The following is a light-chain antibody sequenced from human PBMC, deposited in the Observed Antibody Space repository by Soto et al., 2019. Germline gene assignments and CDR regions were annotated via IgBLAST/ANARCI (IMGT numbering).Light chain of an antibody. V-gene: IGKV1-5*01. CDR3: QQYNSYSRT. CDR1: QSISSW. CDR2: DAS. J-gene: IGKJ1*01. Sequence: DIQMTQSPSTLSASVGDRLTITCRASQSISSWLAWYQQKPGKAPKLLIYDASSLESGVPSRFSGSGSGTEFTLTISSLQPDDFATYYCQQYNSYSRTFGKGTKVDTK.